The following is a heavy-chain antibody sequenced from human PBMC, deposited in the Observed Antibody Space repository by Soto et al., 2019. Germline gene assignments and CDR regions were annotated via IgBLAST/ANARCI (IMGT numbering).Heavy chain of an antibody. CDR3: ARGRGFMSRNALDL. Sequence: QVQLQRWGAGLLRPSETLSLTCAVSGGSFRGYYWTWLRQSPGRGLEWIGEINHSGSTNSNPSLKSRLTISVDTSKTQFSMNLTSVTAADAAVDYCARGRGFMSRNALDLWGQGTRVIVSS. CDR1: GGSFRGYY. V-gene: IGHV4-34*01. CDR2: INHSGST. J-gene: IGHJ3*01.